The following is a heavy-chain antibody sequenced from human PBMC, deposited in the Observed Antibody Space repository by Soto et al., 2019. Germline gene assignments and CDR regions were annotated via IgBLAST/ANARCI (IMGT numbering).Heavy chain of an antibody. CDR2: IYWDDDK. CDR1: GFSLSASGVG. D-gene: IGHD3-16*02. V-gene: IGHV2-5*02. Sequence: QITLKESGPTLVKPTQTLTLTCTFSGFSLSASGVGVGWIRQPPGKALEWLALIYWDDDKRYSPSLKSRLTLTQDTSKKQVVLTMTNTDPADSPTYYCAPSRIAMTQNWFDPWGQGTLVTVSS. CDR3: APSRIAMTQNWFDP. J-gene: IGHJ5*02.